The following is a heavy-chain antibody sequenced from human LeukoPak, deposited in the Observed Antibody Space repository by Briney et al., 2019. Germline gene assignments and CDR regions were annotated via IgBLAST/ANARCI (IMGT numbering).Heavy chain of an antibody. D-gene: IGHD1-7*01. CDR1: GGSISSSNW. J-gene: IGHJ6*03. CDR3: ARAYNWNYKLAYYYYYYMDV. Sequence: PSETLSLTCAVSGGSISSSNWWSWVRQPPGKGLEWIGEIYHSGSTNYNPSLKSRVTISVDKSKNQFSLKLSSVTAADTAVYYCARAYNWNYKLAYYYYYYMDVWGKGTTVTVSS. V-gene: IGHV4-4*02. CDR2: IYHSGST.